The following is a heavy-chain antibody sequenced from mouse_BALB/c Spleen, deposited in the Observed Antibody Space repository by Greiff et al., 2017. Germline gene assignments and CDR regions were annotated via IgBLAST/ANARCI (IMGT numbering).Heavy chain of an antibody. CDR3: NAYDYGNAWFAY. CDR1: GFNIKDYY. D-gene: IGHD2-4*01. Sequence: EVQLQQSGAELVRSGASVKLSCTASGFNIKDYYMHWVKQRPEQGLEWIGWIDPENGDTEYAPKFQGKATMTADTSSNTAYLQLSSLTSEDTAVYYCNAYDYGNAWFAYWGQGTLVTVSA. V-gene: IGHV14-4*02. J-gene: IGHJ3*01. CDR2: IDPENGDT.